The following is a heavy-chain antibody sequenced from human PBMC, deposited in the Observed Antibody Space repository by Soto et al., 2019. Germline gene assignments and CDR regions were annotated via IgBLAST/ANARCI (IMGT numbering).Heavy chain of an antibody. CDR2: IWYDGSNK. Sequence: QVQLVESGGGVVQPGRSLRLSCAASGFTFSTYGLNWVRQAPGKGLEWVAIIWYDGSNKYYADSVKGRFTISRDNSKNTLYLQMNSLRAEDTAVYYCARDGEQWLPRGYYCGMDFWGQGTTVTVS. CDR3: ARDGEQWLPRGYYCGMDF. V-gene: IGHV3-33*01. J-gene: IGHJ6*02. CDR1: GFTFSTYG. D-gene: IGHD6-19*01.